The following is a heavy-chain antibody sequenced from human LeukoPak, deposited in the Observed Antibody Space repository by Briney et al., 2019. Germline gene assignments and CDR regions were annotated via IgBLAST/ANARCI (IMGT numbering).Heavy chain of an antibody. CDR1: GYTFTGYY. V-gene: IGHV1-2*02. CDR3: ASLYYCSGGSCSNWFDP. J-gene: IGHJ5*02. Sequence: ASVKVSCKASGYTFTGYYMHWARQAPGQGLEWMGWINPNSGGTNYAQKFQGRVTMTRDTSISTAYMGLSRLRSDDTAVYYCASLYYCSGGSCSNWFDPWGQGTLVTVSS. D-gene: IGHD2-15*01. CDR2: INPNSGGT.